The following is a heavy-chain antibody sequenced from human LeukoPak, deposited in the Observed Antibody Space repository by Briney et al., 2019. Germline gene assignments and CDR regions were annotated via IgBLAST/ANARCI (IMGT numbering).Heavy chain of an antibody. CDR3: ARLPLHTSVFSFGPKDIQSTGNY. CDR2: ITWNSRVK. J-gene: IGHJ4*02. Sequence: PGGSLRLSCAASGFTFDNFAMHWVRQAPGRGLEWVSGITWNSRVKTYTPSVMGRFTISRDDARGSLFLQMNSLRIEDTAVYYCARLPLHTSVFSFGPKDIQSTGNYWGQGVLVTVSS. CDR1: GFTFDNFA. D-gene: IGHD3-16*01. V-gene: IGHV3-9*01.